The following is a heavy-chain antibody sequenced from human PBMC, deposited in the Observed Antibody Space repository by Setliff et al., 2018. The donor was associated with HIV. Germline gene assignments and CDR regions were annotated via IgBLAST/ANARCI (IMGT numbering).Heavy chain of an antibody. D-gene: IGHD1-26*01. CDR1: GFTFSSYS. J-gene: IGHJ4*02. V-gene: IGHV3-48*01. CDR3: ARDPPGGSYPYYFDY. CDR2: ISSSSSTI. Sequence: GGSLRLSCAASGFTFSSYSMNWVRQAPGKGLEWVSYISSSSSTIYYADSVKGRFTISRDNSKNTLYLQMNSLRAEDTAVYYCARDPPGGSYPYYFDYWGQGTLVTVSS.